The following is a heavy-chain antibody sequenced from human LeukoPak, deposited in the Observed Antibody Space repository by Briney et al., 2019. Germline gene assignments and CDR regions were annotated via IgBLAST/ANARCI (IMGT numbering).Heavy chain of an antibody. V-gene: IGHV1-69*06. J-gene: IGHJ4*02. CDR3: ARASGPYGSGSYYTAPFDY. CDR2: IIPIFGTA. Sequence: SVKVSCKASGGTFSSYAISWVRQAPGQGLEWMRGIIPIFGTANYAQKFQGRVTITADKSTSTAYMELSSLRSEDTAVYYCARASGPYGSGSYYTAPFDYWGQGTLVTVSS. CDR1: GGTFSSYA. D-gene: IGHD3-10*01.